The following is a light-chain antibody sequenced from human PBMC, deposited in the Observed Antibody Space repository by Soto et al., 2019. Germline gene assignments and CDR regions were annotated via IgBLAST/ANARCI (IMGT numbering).Light chain of an antibody. CDR1: QSVSIN. CDR3: QHYNNWPPWT. V-gene: IGKV3-15*01. J-gene: IGKJ1*01. Sequence: EIVMTQSPATLSVSPGERATLSCRASQSVSINLAWYQQKPGQPPRLLIYRASTRATGIPARFSGSGSGTEFTLTISSLQSADFAVYYCQHYNNWPPWTFGQGTKVEIK. CDR2: RAS.